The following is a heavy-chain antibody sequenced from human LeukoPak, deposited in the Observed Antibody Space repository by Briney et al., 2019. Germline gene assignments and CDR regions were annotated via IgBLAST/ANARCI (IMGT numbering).Heavy chain of an antibody. CDR3: ARDVSSSSIAVAVGYYYYYYMDV. D-gene: IGHD6-19*01. Sequence: SETLSLTCTVSGGTISSYYWSWIRQPAGKGLEWIGRIYTSGSTNYNPSLKSRVTMSVDTSKNQFSLKLSSVTAADTAVYYCARDVSSSSIAVAVGYYYYYYMDVWGKGTTVTVSS. CDR2: IYTSGST. J-gene: IGHJ6*03. CDR1: GGTISSYY. V-gene: IGHV4-4*07.